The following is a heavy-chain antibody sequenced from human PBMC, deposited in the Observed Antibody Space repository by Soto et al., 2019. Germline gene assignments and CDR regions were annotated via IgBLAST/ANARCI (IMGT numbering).Heavy chain of an antibody. Sequence: SVKVSCKASGGTFSSYAISWVRQAPGQGLEWMGGIIPIFGTANYAQKFQGRVTITADKSTSTAYMGPSSLRSEDTAVYYCARVDLRPDYYDSSGYYGAFDIWGQGTMVTVSS. CDR3: ARVDLRPDYYDSSGYYGAFDI. D-gene: IGHD3-22*01. J-gene: IGHJ3*02. V-gene: IGHV1-69*06. CDR2: IIPIFGTA. CDR1: GGTFSSYA.